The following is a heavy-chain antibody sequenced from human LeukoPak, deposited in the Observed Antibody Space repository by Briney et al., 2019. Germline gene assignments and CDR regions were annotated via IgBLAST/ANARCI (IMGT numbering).Heavy chain of an antibody. D-gene: IGHD7-27*01. Sequence: GGSLRLSCEASGFTFGTYGMTWVRQSPGKGLEWVSGITGSTTWTYYADSVRGRFTISRDNARNTLHLQMNNLIADDTAIYYCARELVSLGTGYFDLWGRGNLVTVSS. V-gene: IGHV3-23*01. CDR2: ITGSTTWT. CDR3: ARELVSLGTGYFDL. CDR1: GFTFGTYG. J-gene: IGHJ2*01.